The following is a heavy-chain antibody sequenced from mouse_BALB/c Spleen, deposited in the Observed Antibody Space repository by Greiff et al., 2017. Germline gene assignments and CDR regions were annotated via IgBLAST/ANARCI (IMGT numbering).Heavy chain of an antibody. CDR2: ISDGGSYT. Sequence: DVKLVESGGGLVKPGGSLKLSCAASGFTFSDYYMYWVRQTPEKRLEWVATISDGGSYTYYPDSVKGRFTISRDNAKNNLYLQMSSLKSEDTAMYYCARDGVTTEGWGQGTLVTVSA. V-gene: IGHV5-4*02. CDR1: GFTFSDYY. J-gene: IGHJ3*01. CDR3: ARDGVTTEG. D-gene: IGHD2-2*01.